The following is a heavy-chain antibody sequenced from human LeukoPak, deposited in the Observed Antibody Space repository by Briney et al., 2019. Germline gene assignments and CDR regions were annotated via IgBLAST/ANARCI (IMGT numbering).Heavy chain of an antibody. CDR3: ASDRDYYDSTGYLFDY. J-gene: IGHJ4*02. Sequence: PGGSLRLSCAASGFTFSSYEMNWVRQAPGKGLEWVSYISSSGSTIYYADPVKGRFTISRDNAKNSMYLQMNSLRAEDTGVYYCASDRDYYDSTGYLFDYWGQGTLVTVSS. CDR1: GFTFSSYE. CDR2: ISSSGSTI. D-gene: IGHD3-22*01. V-gene: IGHV3-48*03.